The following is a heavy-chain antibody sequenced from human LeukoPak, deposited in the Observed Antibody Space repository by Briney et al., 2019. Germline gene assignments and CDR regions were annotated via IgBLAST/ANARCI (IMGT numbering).Heavy chain of an antibody. J-gene: IGHJ6*03. V-gene: IGHV1-69*05. CDR2: IIPIFGTA. CDR3: ARLPSIAAAGSDYYYMDV. CDR1: GGTFSSYA. D-gene: IGHD6-13*01. Sequence: SVKVSCKASGGTFSSYAITWVRQAPGQGLEWMGGIIPIFGTANYAQKFQGRVTITTDESTSTAYMELSSLRSEDTAVYYCARLPSIAAAGSDYYYMDVWGKGTTVTVSS.